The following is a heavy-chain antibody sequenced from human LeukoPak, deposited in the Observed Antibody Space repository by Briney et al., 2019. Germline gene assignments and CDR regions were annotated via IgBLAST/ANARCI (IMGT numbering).Heavy chain of an antibody. CDR2: IIPIFGTA. J-gene: IGHJ3*02. CDR3: ARKYCTNGVCYMNAFDI. CDR1: GGTFSSYA. D-gene: IGHD2-8*01. V-gene: IGHV1-69*13. Sequence: SVKVSCKASGGTFSSYAISWVLQAPGQGLEWMGGIIPIFGTANYAQKFQGRVTITADESTSTAYMELSSLRSEDTAVYYCARKYCTNGVCYMNAFDIWGQGTMVTVSS.